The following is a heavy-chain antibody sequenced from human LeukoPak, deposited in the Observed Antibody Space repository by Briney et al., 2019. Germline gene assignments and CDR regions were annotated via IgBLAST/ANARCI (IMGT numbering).Heavy chain of an antibody. CDR1: GFTFDDYA. V-gene: IGHV3-9*03. J-gene: IGHJ4*02. Sequence: GGSLRLSCAASGFTFDDYAMHWVRQAPGKGLEWVSGISWDSGSIGYADSVKGRFTISRDNTKNSLYLQMNSLRAEDIALYYCAKDSRRYGDYVFDYWGQGTLVTVSS. CDR3: AKDSRRYGDYVFDY. CDR2: ISWDSGSI. D-gene: IGHD4-17*01.